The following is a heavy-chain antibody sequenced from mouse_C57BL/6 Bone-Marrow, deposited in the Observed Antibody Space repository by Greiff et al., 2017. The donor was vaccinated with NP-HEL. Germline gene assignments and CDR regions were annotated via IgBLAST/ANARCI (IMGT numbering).Heavy chain of an antibody. CDR3: ARPYYSTMIFAY. Sequence: EVKLMESGGDLVKPGGSLKLSCAASGFTFSSYGMSWVRQTPDKRLEWVATISSGGSYTYYPDSVKGRFTISRDNAKNTLYLQMSSLKSEDTAMYYCARPYYSTMIFAYWGQGTLVTVSA. D-gene: IGHD2-5*01. CDR2: ISSGGSYT. CDR1: GFTFSSYG. J-gene: IGHJ3*01. V-gene: IGHV5-6*01.